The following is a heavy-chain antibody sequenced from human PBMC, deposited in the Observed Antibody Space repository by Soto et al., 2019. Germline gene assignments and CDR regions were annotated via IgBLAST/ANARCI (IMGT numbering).Heavy chain of an antibody. V-gene: IGHV1-18*01. Sequence: QVQLVQSGAEVKKPGASVKVSCKASGYTFTSYGISWVRQAPGQGLEWMGWISAYNGNTNYAQKLQGRVTMTTDTSTSTAYMELRSLRSDDTAVYYCARDYYDILTGYYKSYYYYGMDVLGQGTTVTVSS. D-gene: IGHD3-9*01. CDR2: ISAYNGNT. CDR1: GYTFTSYG. J-gene: IGHJ6*02. CDR3: ARDYYDILTGYYKSYYYYGMDV.